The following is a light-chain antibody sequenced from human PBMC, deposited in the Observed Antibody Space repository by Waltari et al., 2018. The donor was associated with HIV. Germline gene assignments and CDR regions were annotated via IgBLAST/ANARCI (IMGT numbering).Light chain of an antibody. CDR2: HVS. Sequence: QPALTQPASVSGSPGQSITISCTGPSSDIGGYNYVSWYQQHPGKAPQPMIYHVSTRPSRGSSRFPGSTAGNTAALTTCGLQAGDVADDYCGSDTTGSKWIVGGGTKLTVL. J-gene: IGLJ2*01. CDR1: SSDIGGYNY. CDR3: GSDTTGSKWI. V-gene: IGLV2-14*03.